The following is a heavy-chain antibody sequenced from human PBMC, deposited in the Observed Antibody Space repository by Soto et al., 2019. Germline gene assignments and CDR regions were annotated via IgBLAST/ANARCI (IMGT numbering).Heavy chain of an antibody. CDR3: AKNRNTGVAGTSCWFGP. J-gene: IGHJ5*02. D-gene: IGHD6-19*01. V-gene: IGHV3-23*01. Sequence: ESGGGLLQPGGSLRLSCAASGFIFSNYDMSWVRQAPGKGLEWVSAISVSGDTTYYADSVKGRFTISRDNSKNTLYLQMNTLRAEDTAVYYCAKNRNTGVAGTSCWFGPWGQGTLVTVSS. CDR1: GFIFSNYD. CDR2: ISVSGDTT.